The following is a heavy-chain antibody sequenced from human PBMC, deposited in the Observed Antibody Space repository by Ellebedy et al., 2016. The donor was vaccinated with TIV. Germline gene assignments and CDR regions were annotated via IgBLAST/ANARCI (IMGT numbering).Heavy chain of an antibody. CDR2: ISNTTGTNT. Sequence: GGSLRLXCAASGFSFSDYAMTWVRQAPGKGLEWLSVISNTTGTNTYYADSVKGRFTISRDNSKNILRLQMNSLRAEDTALYYCAKDSFGWAAAAKFDFWGQGTQVTVSS. V-gene: IGHV3-23*01. D-gene: IGHD6-13*01. J-gene: IGHJ4*02. CDR1: GFSFSDYA. CDR3: AKDSFGWAAAAKFDF.